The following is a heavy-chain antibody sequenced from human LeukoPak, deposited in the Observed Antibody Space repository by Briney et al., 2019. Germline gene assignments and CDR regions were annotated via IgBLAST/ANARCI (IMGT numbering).Heavy chain of an antibody. D-gene: IGHD4/OR15-4a*01. Sequence: PSKTLSLTCTVSGGSISSYYWSWIRQPPGKGLEWIGYIYYSGSTKYKPSLKSRVTISVDTSKNQFSLKLSSVTAADTAVYYCATYGAETRLFDYWGLGTLVTVSS. J-gene: IGHJ4*02. CDR3: ATYGAETRLFDY. CDR1: GGSISSYY. V-gene: IGHV4-59*01. CDR2: IYYSGST.